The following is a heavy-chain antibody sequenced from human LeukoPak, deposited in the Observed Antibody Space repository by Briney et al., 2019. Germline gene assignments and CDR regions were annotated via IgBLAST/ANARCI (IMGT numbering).Heavy chain of an antibody. Sequence: GGSLRLSCTTSGFTFGDYAMSWVRQAPGKGVEWVSFIRRKAHGGTTEYAASVKGRFSSSRDDSKSIAYLQMNSLKTEDTAVYFCTRVTYYYDNSGYFHFDSWGQGSLVTVSS. CDR1: GFTFGDYA. J-gene: IGHJ4*02. CDR2: IRRKAHGGTT. V-gene: IGHV3-49*04. D-gene: IGHD3-22*01. CDR3: TRVTYYYDNSGYFHFDS.